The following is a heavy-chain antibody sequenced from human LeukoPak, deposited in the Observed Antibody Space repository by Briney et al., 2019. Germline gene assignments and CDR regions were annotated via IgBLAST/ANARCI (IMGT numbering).Heavy chain of an antibody. CDR1: GFPFSGSW. J-gene: IGHJ4*02. V-gene: IGHV3-7*01. Sequence: PGGALRLSCGASGFPFSGSWMSWVPRAPGKGLGWVANMNQEGTEKYYVGYVKGRFTISRDNAKNALFLQMSSLRAEDTAVFYCARWRYYDSSGHYYYFDYWGQGTLVTVSS. CDR3: ARWRYYDSSGHYYYFDY. D-gene: IGHD3-22*01. CDR2: MNQEGTEK.